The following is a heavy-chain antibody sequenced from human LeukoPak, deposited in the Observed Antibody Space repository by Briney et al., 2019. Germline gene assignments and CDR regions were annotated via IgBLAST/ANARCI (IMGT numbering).Heavy chain of an antibody. V-gene: IGHV3-11*01. Sequence: GGSLRLSCAASGFPFSDYSMSWIRQAPGKRLEWISYITKNGSAIYNGDSVKGRFTISRDNARNSLYLQMNSLRADDTAVYYCAKARSSITYSFDYWGQGTLVTVSS. CDR1: GFPFSDYS. CDR3: AKARSSITYSFDY. CDR2: ITKNGSAI. J-gene: IGHJ4*02.